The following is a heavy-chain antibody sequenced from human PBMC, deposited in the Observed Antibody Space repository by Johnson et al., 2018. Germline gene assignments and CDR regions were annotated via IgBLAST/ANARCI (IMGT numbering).Heavy chain of an antibody. J-gene: IGHJ3*02. Sequence: VQLVESGGGSVQPGGSLSLSCAASGFSFSSYAMSWVRQAPGRGLEWVSYVSSSSGSIKYGDSVQGRLTISRDNAKNSLYLQMNSLRAEDTAVYSCARGSNKAVDRWGQGTRVTVSS. CDR2: VSSSSGSI. CDR3: ARGSNKAVDR. CDR1: GFSFSSYA. V-gene: IGHV3-48*01.